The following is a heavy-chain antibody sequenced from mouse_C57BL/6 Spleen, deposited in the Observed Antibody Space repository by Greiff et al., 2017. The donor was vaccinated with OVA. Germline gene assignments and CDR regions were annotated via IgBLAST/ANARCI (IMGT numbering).Heavy chain of an antibody. CDR3: ARDGSRYFDV. D-gene: IGHD1-1*02. CDR2: ISAGGSYT. J-gene: IGHJ1*03. Sequence: EVQLQESGGGLVKPGGSLKLSCAASGFTFSSYAMSWVRQTPEKRLEWVATISAGGSYTYYPDNVKGRFTISRDNAKNNLYLQMSHLKSEDTAMYYCARDGSRYFDVWGTGTTVTVSS. V-gene: IGHV5-4*01. CDR1: GFTFSSYA.